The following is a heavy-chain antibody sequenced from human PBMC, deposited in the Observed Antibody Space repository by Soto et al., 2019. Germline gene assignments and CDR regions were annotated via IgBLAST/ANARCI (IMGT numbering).Heavy chain of an antibody. J-gene: IGHJ5*02. V-gene: IGHV4-30-2*01. CDR3: ARAVAPYLGTWFDP. D-gene: IGHD3-16*01. CDR2: ISHTGST. Sequence: QLPLQESGSGLVKPSQTLSLTCAVSGGSISSGNSYSWSWIRQPPGKGLEWIGSISHTGSTSYNPSLKGRVTMSVDKSKNQFSLKLSSVTAADMAVYYCARAVAPYLGTWFDPWGQGTLVIVSS. CDR1: GGSISSGNSYS.